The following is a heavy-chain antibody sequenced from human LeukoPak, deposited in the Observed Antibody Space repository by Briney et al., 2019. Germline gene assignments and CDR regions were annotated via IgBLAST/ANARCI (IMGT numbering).Heavy chain of an antibody. CDR1: GGSISSSSYY. Sequence: PSETLSLTCTVSGGSISSSSYYWGWIRQPPGKGLEWIGSIYYSGSTYYNPSLKSRVTISIDTSKNQFSLKLSSVTAADTAVYYCAGIGYYDSSGYQGSVRDDYWGQGTLVTVSS. V-gene: IGHV4-39*07. J-gene: IGHJ4*02. D-gene: IGHD3-22*01. CDR2: IYYSGST. CDR3: AGIGYYDSSGYQGSVRDDY.